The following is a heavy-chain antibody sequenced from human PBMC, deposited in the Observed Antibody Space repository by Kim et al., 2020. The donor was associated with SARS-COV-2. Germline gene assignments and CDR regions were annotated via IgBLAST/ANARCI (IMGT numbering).Heavy chain of an antibody. CDR2: IYYSGTT. J-gene: IGHJ5*02. D-gene: IGHD4-4*01. V-gene: IGHV4-38-2*02. CDR3: AIGALPTLSTYRHWFGP. CDR1: GYSINTAFL. Sequence: SETLSLTCTVSGYSINTAFLWGWMRQPPGKGLEWIATIYYSGTTYYNPSLKGRVTISLETSRNQFSLKLTSVTAADTAVYYCAIGALPTLSTYRHWFGP.